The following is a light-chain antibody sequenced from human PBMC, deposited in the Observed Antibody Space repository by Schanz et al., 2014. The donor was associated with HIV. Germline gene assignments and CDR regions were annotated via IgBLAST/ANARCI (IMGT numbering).Light chain of an antibody. J-gene: IGKJ1*01. V-gene: IGKV3-20*01. CDR2: GAS. CDR1: QSITSNY. Sequence: EIVLTQSPGTLSLSPGERATLSCRASQSITSNYLAWYRQTPGQAPRLLIYGASTRVTGIPARFSGSGSGTDFTLTISRLEPEDFATYYCQQSYSTMWTFGQGTKVEIK. CDR3: QQSYSTMWT.